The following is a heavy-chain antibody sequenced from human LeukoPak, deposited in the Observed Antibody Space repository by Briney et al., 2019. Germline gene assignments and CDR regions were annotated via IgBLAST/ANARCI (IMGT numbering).Heavy chain of an antibody. CDR1: GGSFSGYY. CDR3: AGAETYYYDSGWFDP. Sequence: SGTLSLTCAVYGGSFSGYYWSWIRQPPGKGLEWIGEINHSGSTNYNPSLKSRVTISVDTSKNQFSLKLSSVTAADTAVYYCAGAETYYYDSGWFDPWGQGTLVTVSS. V-gene: IGHV4-34*01. D-gene: IGHD3-22*01. J-gene: IGHJ5*02. CDR2: INHSGST.